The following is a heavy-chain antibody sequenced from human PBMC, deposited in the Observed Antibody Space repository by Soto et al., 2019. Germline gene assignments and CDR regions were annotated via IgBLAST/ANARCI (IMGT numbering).Heavy chain of an antibody. D-gene: IGHD2-15*01. CDR1: GFTFSTYS. Sequence: EVQLVESGGGLVQPGGSLRLSCAASGFTFSTYSLTWVRQAPGKGLEWVSYISGRSSAIYYADSVKGRFTISRDNAKNSLYLQMSGLRDEDTAVYYCARCASGVYYNYYAMDVWGQGTTVTVSS. CDR3: ARCASGVYYNYYAMDV. CDR2: ISGRSSAI. V-gene: IGHV3-48*02. J-gene: IGHJ6*02.